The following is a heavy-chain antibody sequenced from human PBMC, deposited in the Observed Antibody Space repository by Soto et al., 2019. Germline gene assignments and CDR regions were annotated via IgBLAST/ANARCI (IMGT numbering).Heavy chain of an antibody. V-gene: IGHV1-58*01. CDR1: GFTFTSSA. J-gene: IGHJ3*02. D-gene: IGHD3-22*01. CDR2: IVVGSGNT. Sequence: GASVKVSCKASGFTFTSSAVQWVRQARGQRLEWIGWIVVGSGNTNYAQKFQERVTITRDMSTSTAYMELSNLRSEDTAVYYCAAYLPPNYYDSSGYVTGDAFDIWGQGTMVTVSS. CDR3: AAYLPPNYYDSSGYVTGDAFDI.